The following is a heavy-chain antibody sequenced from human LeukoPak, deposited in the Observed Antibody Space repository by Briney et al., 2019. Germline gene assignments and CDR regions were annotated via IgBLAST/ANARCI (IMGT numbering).Heavy chain of an antibody. V-gene: IGHV3-74*01. CDR2: INSDGSST. CDR3: ASQRWLQSSFDY. Sequence: QPGGSLRLSCAASGFTFSSYWMQWVRQAPGRGLVWVSRINSDGSSTSYADSVKGRFTISRDNAKNTLYLQMNSLRAEDTAVYYCASQRWLQSSFDYWGQGTLVTVSS. D-gene: IGHD5-24*01. CDR1: GFTFSSYW. J-gene: IGHJ4*02.